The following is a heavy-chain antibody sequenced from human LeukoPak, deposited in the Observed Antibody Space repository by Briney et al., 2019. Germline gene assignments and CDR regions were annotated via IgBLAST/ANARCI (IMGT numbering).Heavy chain of an antibody. Sequence: GGSLRLSCAASGFTFSSYAMHWVRQAPGKGLEWVAVISYGGSNKYYADSVKGRFTISRDNSKNTLYLQMNSLRAEDTAVYYCARDKAVLLWFGFADYWGQGTLVTVSS. CDR1: GFTFSSYA. CDR2: ISYGGSNK. D-gene: IGHD3-10*01. J-gene: IGHJ4*02. CDR3: ARDKAVLLWFGFADY. V-gene: IGHV3-30-3*01.